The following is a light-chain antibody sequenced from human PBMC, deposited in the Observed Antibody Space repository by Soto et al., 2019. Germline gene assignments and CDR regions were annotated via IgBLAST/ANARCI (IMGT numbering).Light chain of an antibody. CDR3: SSYTRSRTIVV. CDR1: SSDVGGYNY. J-gene: IGLJ2*01. Sequence: QSALTQPASVSGSPGQSITISCTGTSSDVGGYNYVSWYQQHPGKAPKLMIYDVSNRPSGVSNRFSGSKSGKTASLTISGLKAEDEADYYSSSYTRSRTIVVFGGGTKLTVL. CDR2: DVS. V-gene: IGLV2-14*01.